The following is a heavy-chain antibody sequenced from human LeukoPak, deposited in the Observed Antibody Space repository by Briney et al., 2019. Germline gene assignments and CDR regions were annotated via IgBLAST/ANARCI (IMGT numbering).Heavy chain of an antibody. J-gene: IGHJ3*01. D-gene: IGHD6-6*01. V-gene: IGHV3-7*03. CDR2: INSDGSEG. CDR3: ARSSYSSSSSV. Sequence: GGSLRLSCAVSGFTFSGFWMSWSRQAPGKGLEWVASINSDGSEGYYADVVKGRFTISRDNAKNSLCLQINSLRAEDTAVYYCARSSYSSSSSVWGQGTMVTVSS. CDR1: GFTFSGFW.